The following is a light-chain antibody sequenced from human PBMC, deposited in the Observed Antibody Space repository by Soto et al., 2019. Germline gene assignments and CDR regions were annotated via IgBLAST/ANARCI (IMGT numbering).Light chain of an antibody. J-gene: IGKJ1*01. Sequence: DIHMTQSPSTLSASLGHTFTLTCRASQSISSWLAWYQQKPGKAPKLLIYDAYSLESGVPSRFSGSGSGTEFPLTISSLQPDDFANYYCQQYNSYPWTFGQGTKVDIK. CDR2: DAY. CDR3: QQYNSYPWT. V-gene: IGKV1-5*01. CDR1: QSISSW.